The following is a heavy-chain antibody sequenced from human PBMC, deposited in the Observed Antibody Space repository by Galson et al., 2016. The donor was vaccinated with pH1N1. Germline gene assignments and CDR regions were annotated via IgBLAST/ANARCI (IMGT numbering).Heavy chain of an antibody. V-gene: IGHV4-31*03. CDR3: ARQRAAAGTLYFDY. D-gene: IGHD6-13*01. J-gene: IGHJ4*02. Sequence: TLSLTCTVSGGSISSGGYYWSWIRQHPGKGLEWIGYIYYSGSTYYNPSLKSRVTISVDTSKNQFSLKLSSVTAADTAVYYCARQRAAAGTLYFDYWGQGTLVTVSS. CDR2: IYYSGST. CDR1: GGSISSGGYY.